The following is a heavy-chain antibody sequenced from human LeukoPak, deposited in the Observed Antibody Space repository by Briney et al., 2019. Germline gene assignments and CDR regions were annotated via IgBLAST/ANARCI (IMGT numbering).Heavy chain of an antibody. V-gene: IGHV1-2*02. CDR2: INPNSGGT. J-gene: IGHJ4*02. CDR3: ARDLEYGGNSKIPDY. D-gene: IGHD4-23*01. CDR1: GYTFTGYY. Sequence: ASVTVSCTSSGYTFTGYYMHWVRQAPGQGLEWMGWINPNSGGTNYAQKFQGRVTMTRDTSISTAYMELSRLRSDDTAVYYCARDLEYGGNSKIPDYWGQGTLVTVSS.